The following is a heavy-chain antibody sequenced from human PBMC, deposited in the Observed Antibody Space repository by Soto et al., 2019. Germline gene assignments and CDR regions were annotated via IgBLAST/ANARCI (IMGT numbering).Heavy chain of an antibody. J-gene: IGHJ4*02. Sequence: PSETLSLTCAVYGGSFSGYYWSWIRQPPGKGLEWIGEINHSGSTNYNPSLKSRVTISVDTSKNQFSLKLSSVTAADTAVYYCARGRADYYGSGSYFDYWGQGTLVTSPQ. V-gene: IGHV4-34*01. D-gene: IGHD3-10*01. CDR1: GGSFSGYY. CDR3: ARGRADYYGSGSYFDY. CDR2: INHSGST.